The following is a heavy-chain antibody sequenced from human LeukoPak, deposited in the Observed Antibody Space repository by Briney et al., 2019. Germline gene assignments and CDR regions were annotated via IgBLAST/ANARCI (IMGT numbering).Heavy chain of an antibody. V-gene: IGHV1-8*01. CDR1: GYTFTGYD. CDR2: MNPNSGNT. D-gene: IGHD5-12*01. CDR3: AREKRAYSGYNYNWFDP. Sequence: ASVKVSCKASGYTFTGYDINWVRQATGQGPEWMGWMNPNSGNTGYAQKFQGRVTMTRNTSISTAYMELSSLRSEDTAMYYCAREKRAYSGYNYNWFDPWGQGTLVTVSS. J-gene: IGHJ5*02.